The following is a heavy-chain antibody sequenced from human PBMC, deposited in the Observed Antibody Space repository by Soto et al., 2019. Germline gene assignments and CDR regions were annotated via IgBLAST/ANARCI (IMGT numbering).Heavy chain of an antibody. J-gene: IGHJ4*02. V-gene: IGHV3-9*01. CDR3: ANLPLYGSGFDC. Sequence: EVQLVESGGGQVQPGGSLRLSCAASGFTFDDYAIHWVRRAPGKGLEWGSGISWNGAATGYMNSVKGRFSISRDNTKNTLYLQMNSLRSEDTAVYYCANLPLYGSGFDCWGQGTLVTVSS. D-gene: IGHD3-10*01. CDR2: ISWNGAAT. CDR1: GFTFDDYA.